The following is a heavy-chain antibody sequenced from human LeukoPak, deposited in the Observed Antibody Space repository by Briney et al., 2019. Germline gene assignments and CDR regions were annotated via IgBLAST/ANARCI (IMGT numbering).Heavy chain of an antibody. D-gene: IGHD7-27*01. CDR2: VNGRGATT. CDR1: GFPFSTYA. CDR3: AKAPATGEGYYFYYMDV. Sequence: GGSLRLSCTASGFPFSTYAMSWVRQAPGKGPEWVASVNGRGATTYYADSVRGRFTISRDNSKNTLYLQMISLGADDTAVYFCAKAPATGEGYYFYYMDVWGKGTTVTVSS. V-gene: IGHV3-23*01. J-gene: IGHJ6*03.